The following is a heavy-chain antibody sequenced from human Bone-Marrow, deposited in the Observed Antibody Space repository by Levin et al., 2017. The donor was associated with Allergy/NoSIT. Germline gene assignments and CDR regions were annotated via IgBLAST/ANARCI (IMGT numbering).Heavy chain of an antibody. CDR1: GFSLSTSGMC. CDR3: ARITDRFLDAGGAFDI. CDR2: IDWDDDK. V-gene: IGHV2-70*01. D-gene: IGHD3-3*01. J-gene: IGHJ3*02. Sequence: SGPTLVKPTQTLTLTCTFSGFSLSTSGMCVSWIRQPPGKALEWLALIDWDDDKYYSTSLKTRLTISKDTSKNQVVLTMTNMDPVDTATYYCARITDRFLDAGGAFDIWGQGTMVTVSS.